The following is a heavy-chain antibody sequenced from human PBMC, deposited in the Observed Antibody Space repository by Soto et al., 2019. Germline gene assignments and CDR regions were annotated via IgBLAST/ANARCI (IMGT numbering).Heavy chain of an antibody. D-gene: IGHD3-16*01. CDR2: IYYSGNT. CDR3: AREGGESSDGLYYFDS. J-gene: IGHJ4*02. V-gene: IGHV4-30-4*01. CDR1: GGSTSSDNY. Sequence: PSETLSLTCTVSGGSTSSDNYWSWILQPPGKGLEWIGHIYYSGNTDYNPSLKSRLAISIDTSKNQFSLKLSSVTAADTAVYFCAREGGESSDGLYYFDSWGQGSLVTVS.